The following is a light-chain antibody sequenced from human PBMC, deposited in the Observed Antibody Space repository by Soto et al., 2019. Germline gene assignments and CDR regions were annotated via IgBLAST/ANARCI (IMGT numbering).Light chain of an antibody. CDR1: QSVGSN. CDR2: AAS. CDR3: QQYNNWS. J-gene: IGKJ5*01. V-gene: IGKV3-15*01. Sequence: EVVMTQSLSTLSVSPGERATLSSRASQSVGSNLAWYQQKPGQAPRLLIYAASTRATGIPARFSGSGSGTEFTLTISSLQSEDFAVYYCQQYNNWSSGQGARPENK.